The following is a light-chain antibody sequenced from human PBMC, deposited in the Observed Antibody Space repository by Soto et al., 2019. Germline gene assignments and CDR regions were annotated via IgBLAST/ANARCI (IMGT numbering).Light chain of an antibody. J-gene: IGKJ4*01. CDR2: DAS. CDR1: QSLLYGDGKTY. CDR3: QQFSSYPLT. Sequence: FVLTQTALSLSVTPGQPASMSCRSIQSLLYGDGKTYLYWYQQKHGQAPRLXIYDASSRATGIPDRFSGGGYGTDFTLTISRLETEDFAVYYCQQFSSYPLTFGGGTKVDIK. V-gene: IGKV2-29*01.